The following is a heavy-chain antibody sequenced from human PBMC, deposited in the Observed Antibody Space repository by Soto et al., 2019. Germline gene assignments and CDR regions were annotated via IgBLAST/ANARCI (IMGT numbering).Heavy chain of an antibody. CDR1: GGSISSSNYY. V-gene: IGHV4-39*01. Sequence: PSETLSLTCTVSGGSISSSNYYWGWIRQPPGKGLEWIGSIYYSGSTYYNPSLKSRVTISVDTSKNQFSLKLSSVTAADTAVYYCANIEGNYDFWSGSPFDYWGQGTLVTVSS. J-gene: IGHJ4*02. CDR2: IYYSGST. D-gene: IGHD3-3*01. CDR3: ANIEGNYDFWSGSPFDY.